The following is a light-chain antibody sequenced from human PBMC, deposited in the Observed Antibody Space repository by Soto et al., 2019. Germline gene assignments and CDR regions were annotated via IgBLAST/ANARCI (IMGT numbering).Light chain of an antibody. CDR3: QQYNNWPRT. CDR2: GAS. J-gene: IGKJ1*01. CDR1: QSVSSD. Sequence: EIVMTQSPATLSVSPGERATLSCRASQSVSSDLAWYHQKPGQAPRLLIYGASTRATGIPARFSGSGSGTEFTLTTNSLQSEDFAVYYCQQYNNWPRTFGQGTKVEIK. V-gene: IGKV3-15*01.